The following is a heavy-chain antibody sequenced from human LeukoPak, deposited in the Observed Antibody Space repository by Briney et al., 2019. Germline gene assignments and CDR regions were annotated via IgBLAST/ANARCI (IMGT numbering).Heavy chain of an antibody. CDR3: AKAARTFLFYYGMDV. J-gene: IGHJ6*02. CDR1: GFTFDDYA. Sequence: GGSLRLSCAASGFTFDDYAMYWVRQAPGKGLEWVSGISWHSVSIAYADSVKGRFIISRDNAKNSLYLQMNSLRAEDTALYYCAKAARTFLFYYGMDVWGQGTTVTVSS. CDR2: ISWHSVSI. D-gene: IGHD3-10*01. V-gene: IGHV3-9*01.